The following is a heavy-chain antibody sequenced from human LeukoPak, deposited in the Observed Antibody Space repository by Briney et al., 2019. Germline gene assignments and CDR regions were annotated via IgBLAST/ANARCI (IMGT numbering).Heavy chain of an antibody. V-gene: IGHV3-23*01. CDR1: KFPFTIYA. D-gene: IGHD3-22*01. J-gene: IGHJ4*02. CDR3: SRDRPNYFGTDGHYYRRGGDY. CDR2: ITSSGETT. Sequence: GGSLRLSCAASKFPFTIYAMSWVRQAPGKGLEWVSSITSSGETTYYAGSVKGRFTISRDNSKDTMYLQMNSVRAEDTAIYYCSRDRPNYFGTDGHYYRRGGDYWGQGTLVTVSS.